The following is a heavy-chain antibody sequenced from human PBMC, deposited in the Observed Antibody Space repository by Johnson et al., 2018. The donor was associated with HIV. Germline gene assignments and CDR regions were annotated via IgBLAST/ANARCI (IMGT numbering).Heavy chain of an antibody. CDR1: GFTFSSYA. V-gene: IGHV3-30-3*02. D-gene: IGHD3-16*01. J-gene: IGHJ3*02. CDR2: ISYDGSNK. Sequence: QVQLVESGGGVVQPGGSLRLSCAASGFTFSSYAMHWVRQAPGKGLEWVAVISYDGSNKYYADSVKGRFTISRDNSKNTLYLQMNSLRAEDTAVYYCAKDGAWGADAFDIWGQGTMVTVSS. CDR3: AKDGAWGADAFDI.